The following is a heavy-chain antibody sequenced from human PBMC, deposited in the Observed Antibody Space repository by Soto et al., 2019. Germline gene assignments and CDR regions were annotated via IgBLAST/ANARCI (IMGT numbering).Heavy chain of an antibody. CDR1: GYTFTSYG. V-gene: IGHV1-18*01. D-gene: IGHD3-3*01. J-gene: IGHJ5*02. Sequence: QVRLVQSGAEVKKPGASVKVSCKASGYTFTSYGISWVRQAPGQGLEWMGWISAYNGNTNYAQKLQGRVTMTTDTSTSTAYMELRSLRSDDTAVYYCARDRDDFWSGYPWFDPWGQGTLVTVSS. CDR2: ISAYNGNT. CDR3: ARDRDDFWSGYPWFDP.